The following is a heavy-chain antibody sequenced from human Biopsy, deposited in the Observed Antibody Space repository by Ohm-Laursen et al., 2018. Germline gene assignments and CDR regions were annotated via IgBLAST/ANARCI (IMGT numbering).Heavy chain of an antibody. V-gene: IGHV3-11*01. CDR1: GFPVSDYY. CDR3: ARAVGIAAAPIDY. D-gene: IGHD2-15*01. CDR2: INSSGSTK. J-gene: IGHJ4*02. Sequence: SLRLSCAASGFPVSDYYMSWIRLAPGRGLEWVSDINSSGSTKYHAESVKGRFTISRDNAMNSVYLQMNSLRGEDTAVYYCARAVGIAAAPIDYWGQGTLVTVSS.